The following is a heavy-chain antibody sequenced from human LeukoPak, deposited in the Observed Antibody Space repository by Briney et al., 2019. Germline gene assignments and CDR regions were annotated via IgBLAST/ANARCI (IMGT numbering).Heavy chain of an antibody. CDR3: ARLVGAPNWFDP. Sequence: SETLSLTCSVSGYSFTSGHYWGWIRQPPGKGLEWIANIYHTGSAHYNPSLKSRVTISVDTSKNQFSLKLSSVTATDTAVFCCARLVGAPNWFDPWGQGTLVTVSS. J-gene: IGHJ5*02. CDR2: IYHTGSA. CDR1: GYSFTSGHY. V-gene: IGHV4-38-2*01. D-gene: IGHD1-26*01.